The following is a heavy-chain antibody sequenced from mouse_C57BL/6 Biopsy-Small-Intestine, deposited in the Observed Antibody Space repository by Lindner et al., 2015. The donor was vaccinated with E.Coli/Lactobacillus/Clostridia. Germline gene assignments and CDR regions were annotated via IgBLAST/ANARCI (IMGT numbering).Heavy chain of an antibody. V-gene: IGHV1-62-2*01. Sequence: VQLQESGAELVKPGASVKLSCKASGYPSVNILYTGVKQRSGQGLEWIGWFYPGTGRPNYNEKFKDKATLTADKSSSTVYMELSRLTSEDSAVYFCTRPDGFKYFDVWGTGTTVTVSS. CDR3: TRPDGFKYFDV. CDR1: GYPSVNIL. CDR2: FYPGTGRP. D-gene: IGHD2-2*01. J-gene: IGHJ1*03.